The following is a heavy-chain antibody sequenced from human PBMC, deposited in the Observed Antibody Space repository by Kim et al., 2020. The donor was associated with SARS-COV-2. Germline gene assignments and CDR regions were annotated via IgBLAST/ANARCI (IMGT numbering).Heavy chain of an antibody. J-gene: IGHJ4*02. Sequence: VNVRFTISRDNSKNPLYLHMTSLRDEDTAVYYCVRGGIVGATTDFDYWGQGTLVTVSS. CDR3: VRGGIVGATTDFDY. D-gene: IGHD1-26*01. V-gene: IGHV3-30*07.